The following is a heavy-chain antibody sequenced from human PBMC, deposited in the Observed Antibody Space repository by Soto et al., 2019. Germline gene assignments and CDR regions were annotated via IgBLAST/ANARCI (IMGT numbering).Heavy chain of an antibody. J-gene: IGHJ4*02. Sequence: EVQLLESGGGLVQPGGSLRLSCGASGLTFHNYAMNWVRQSPGKGLEWVSSLRSNGAETNYADSVKGRFTVSRDNSNNTLYLQMTSLRVEDTAIYYCAKGFSETSSWYMDSWGQGTLVTVSS. D-gene: IGHD6-13*01. CDR1: GLTFHNYA. CDR2: LRSNGAET. CDR3: AKGFSETSSWYMDS. V-gene: IGHV3-23*01.